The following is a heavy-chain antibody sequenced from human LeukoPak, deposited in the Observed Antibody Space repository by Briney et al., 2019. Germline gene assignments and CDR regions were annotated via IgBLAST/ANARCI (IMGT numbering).Heavy chain of an antibody. CDR1: GYSFTGYW. V-gene: IGHV1-2*02. J-gene: IGHJ5*02. CDR2: INPNSGGT. CDR3: ARGVAAGGRRLDP. Sequence: GASVKVSCKTSGYSFTGYWIHRVRQAPGQGFEWLGWINPNSGGTNYAQKFQDSVSMTRDTSINTVYMELSSLRLDDTAVYYCARGVAAGGRRLDPWGQGTLITVSS. D-gene: IGHD2-15*01.